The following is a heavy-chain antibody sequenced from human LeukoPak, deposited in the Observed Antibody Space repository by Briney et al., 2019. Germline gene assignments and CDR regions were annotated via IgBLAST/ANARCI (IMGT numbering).Heavy chain of an antibody. CDR2: IRYDGSNK. D-gene: IGHD3-10*01. J-gene: IGHJ5*02. V-gene: IGHV3-30*02. CDR3: VRAHHPGGWFDP. Sequence: PGGSLRLSCAASGFTFSSYGMHWVRQAPGKGLEWVAFIRYDGSNKYYADSVKGRFTISRDNSKNTLYLQMNSLRAEDTAVHYCVRAHHPGGWFDPWGQGTLVTVSS. CDR1: GFTFSSYG.